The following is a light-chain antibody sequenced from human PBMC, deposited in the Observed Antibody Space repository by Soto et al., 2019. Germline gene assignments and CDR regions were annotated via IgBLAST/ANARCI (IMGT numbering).Light chain of an antibody. J-gene: IGLJ2*01. V-gene: IGLV2-8*01. Sequence: QSVLTQPPSASGSPGQSVTISCTGTSSDVGGYNFVSWYQQHPGKAPKLMIYEVTKRPSGVPDRFSGSKSGNTASLTVSGLQAEDEADYYCTSYAGSNIPVVFGGGTKPPS. CDR1: SSDVGGYNF. CDR3: TSYAGSNIPVV. CDR2: EVT.